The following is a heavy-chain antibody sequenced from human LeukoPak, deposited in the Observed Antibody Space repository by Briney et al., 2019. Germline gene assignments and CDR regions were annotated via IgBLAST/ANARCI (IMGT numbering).Heavy chain of an antibody. CDR1: GFTFSDYY. J-gene: IGHJ5*02. CDR3: AKLIGDPWS. V-gene: IGHV3-11*01. Sequence: GGSLRLSCAASGFTFSDYYMNWIRQAPGKGLEWVSYISSSGSTIYYADSVKGRFIISRDNSKNTLFLQMNSVRAEDTAVYYCAKLIGDPWSWGQGTLVTVSS. CDR2: ISSSGSTI. D-gene: IGHD4-17*01.